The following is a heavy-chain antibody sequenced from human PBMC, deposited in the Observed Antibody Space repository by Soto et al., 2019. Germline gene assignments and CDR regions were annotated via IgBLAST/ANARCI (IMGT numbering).Heavy chain of an antibody. J-gene: IGHJ4*02. CDR1: GFTVNSNY. Sequence: EVQLVESGGDLINPGGSLRLSCAASGFTVNSNYLTWVRQAPGKGLKWVSVLYPDGRAYYADSVKGRFTISTDNSKNSVFLQMNTLRAEDTAFYYCARGLGREYHDNGGHFHLDYWGQGTLVTVSS. CDR2: LYPDGRA. V-gene: IGHV3-53*01. D-gene: IGHD3-22*01. CDR3: ARGLGREYHDNGGHFHLDY.